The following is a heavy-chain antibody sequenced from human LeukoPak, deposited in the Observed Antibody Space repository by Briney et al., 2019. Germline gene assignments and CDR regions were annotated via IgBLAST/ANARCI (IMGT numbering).Heavy chain of an antibody. Sequence: PSETLSLTCAVYGGSFSGYYWSWIRQPPGKGLEWIGEINHSGSTNYNPSLKSRVTISVDTSKNQFSLKLSSVTAADTAVYYCARGDSSSSGWFDPWGQGTLVTVSS. D-gene: IGHD6-13*01. CDR3: ARGDSSSSGWFDP. CDR1: GGSFSGYY. V-gene: IGHV4-34*01. J-gene: IGHJ5*02. CDR2: INHSGST.